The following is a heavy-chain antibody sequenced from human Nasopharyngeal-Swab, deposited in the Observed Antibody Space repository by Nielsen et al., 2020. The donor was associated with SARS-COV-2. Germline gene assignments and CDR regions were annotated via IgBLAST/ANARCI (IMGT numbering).Heavy chain of an antibody. D-gene: IGHD3-16*02. CDR3: ARGLVNDYVWGSYRPGYYYYYMDV. CDR1: GGSFSSYY. CDR2: INHSGST. V-gene: IGHV4-34*01. Sequence: SETLSLTCAVYGGSFSSYYWSWIRQPPGKGLEWIGEINHSGSTNYNPSLKSRVTISVDTSKNQFSLKLSSVTAADTAVYYCARGLVNDYVWGSYRPGYYYYYMDVWGKGTTVTVSS. J-gene: IGHJ6*03.